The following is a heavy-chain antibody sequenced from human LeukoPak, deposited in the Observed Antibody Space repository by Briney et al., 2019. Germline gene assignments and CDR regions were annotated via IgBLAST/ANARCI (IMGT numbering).Heavy chain of an antibody. J-gene: IGHJ4*02. V-gene: IGHV4-34*01. D-gene: IGHD3-10*01. CDR3: ASVFSITMVRGVYDY. CDR2: INHSEST. CDR1: GGSFSGYY. Sequence: NPSETLSLTCAVYGGSFSGYYWSWIRQPPGKGLEWIGEINHSESTNYNPSLKSRVTISVDTSKNQFSLKLSSVTAADTAVYYCASVFSITMVRGVYDYWGQGTLVTVSS.